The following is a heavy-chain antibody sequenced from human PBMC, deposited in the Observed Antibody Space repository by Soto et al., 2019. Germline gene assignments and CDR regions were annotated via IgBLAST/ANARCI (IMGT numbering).Heavy chain of an antibody. CDR3: LKDAPNGSIDD. CDR1: GFRFEQYV. Sequence: VQVVASGGGLVQPGRSLRLSCAVSGFRFEQYVMHWVRQAPGKGLECVSTVSPTGDTVAYADSVEGRFTVSRDNDKNSLYLQMNSLKGDATAFYYCLKDAPNGSIDDWGQGTLVTVSS. J-gene: IGHJ4*02. CDR2: VSPTGDTV. D-gene: IGHD3-10*01. V-gene: IGHV3-9*01.